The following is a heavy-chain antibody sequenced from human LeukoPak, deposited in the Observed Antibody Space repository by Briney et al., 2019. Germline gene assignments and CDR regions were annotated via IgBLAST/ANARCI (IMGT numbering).Heavy chain of an antibody. Sequence: PGGSLRLSGAASGFTFSSYSMNWVRQAPGKGLESVSSISSSSSYIYYADSVKGRFTISRDNAKNTLYLQMNSLRAEDTAVYYCARDWGGYGPTSHDYWGQGTLVTVSS. V-gene: IGHV3-21*01. CDR3: ARDWGGYGPTSHDY. D-gene: IGHD3-16*01. CDR1: GFTFSSYS. CDR2: ISSSSSYI. J-gene: IGHJ4*02.